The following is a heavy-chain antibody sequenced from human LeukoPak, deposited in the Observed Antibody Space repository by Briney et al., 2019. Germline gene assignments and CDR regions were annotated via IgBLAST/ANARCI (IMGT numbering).Heavy chain of an antibody. CDR1: GFTFSSYW. Sequence: GGSLRLSCAASGFTFSSYWMHWVRHAPGKGLVWVSRINSDGSSTSYADSVKGRFTISRDNAKNTLYLQMNSLRAEDTAVYYCARGNWRGDYSTLLDYWGQGTLVTVSS. J-gene: IGHJ4*02. D-gene: IGHD2-21*02. CDR3: ARGNWRGDYSTLLDY. CDR2: INSDGSST. V-gene: IGHV3-74*01.